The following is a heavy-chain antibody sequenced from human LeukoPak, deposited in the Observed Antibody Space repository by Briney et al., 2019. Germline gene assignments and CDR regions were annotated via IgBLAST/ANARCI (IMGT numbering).Heavy chain of an antibody. CDR1: GGSINNGGYY. V-gene: IGHV4-31*03. Sequence: SETLSLTCTVSGGSINNGGYYWSWIRQHPGKGLEWIGYIYYSGSSYYNPSLRSRVTISVDTSKNHFSLKLSSVTAADTAVYYCARVSGGGKTGTPDYWGQGTLVTVSS. CDR3: ARVSGGGKTGTPDY. D-gene: IGHD1-1*01. J-gene: IGHJ4*02. CDR2: IYYSGSS.